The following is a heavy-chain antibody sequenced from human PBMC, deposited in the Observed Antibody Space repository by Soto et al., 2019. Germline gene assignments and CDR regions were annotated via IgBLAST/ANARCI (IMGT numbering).Heavy chain of an antibody. V-gene: IGHV3-30*18. J-gene: IGHJ4*02. Sequence: GGSLRLSCAASGFTFSSHGMHWVRQTPDKRLEWVTVISFDGSNEDYLDSVKGRFTVSRDNSRNTLYLQMNSLRPEDTAIYYCAKSPLGYDSSGYVDYWGQGTQVTVSS. CDR3: AKSPLGYDSSGYVDY. CDR1: GFTFSSHG. CDR2: ISFDGSNE. D-gene: IGHD3-22*01.